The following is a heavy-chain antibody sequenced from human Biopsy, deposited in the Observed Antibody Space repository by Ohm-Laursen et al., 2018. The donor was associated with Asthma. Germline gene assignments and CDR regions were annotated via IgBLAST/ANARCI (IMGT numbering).Heavy chain of an antibody. Sequence: SLRLSCTASGFTFRSYPRHWVGQAAGKGLEWVAVGGSYYDGGLKYYADSVNGRFTVSRGDSKNTLYLQMNSLRPDDTAVYYCARDVMEWYLPAFDFWGQGTLVTVSS. CDR2: GGSYYDGGLK. CDR3: ARDVMEWYLPAFDF. V-gene: IGHV3-30-3*01. CDR1: GFTFRSYP. D-gene: IGHD3-3*01. J-gene: IGHJ4*02.